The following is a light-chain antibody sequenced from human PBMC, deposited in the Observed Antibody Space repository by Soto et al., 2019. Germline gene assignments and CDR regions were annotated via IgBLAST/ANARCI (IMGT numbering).Light chain of an antibody. J-gene: IGKJ1*01. CDR3: QQYDSYSWT. Sequence: DIQMTQSPSTLSASVGDRVTITCRVSQSISSWLAWYQHKPGKAPKVLIYKASSLESGVPSRFSGSGSGTEFILTISSLQPDDFATYYCQQYDSYSWTFGQGTKVELK. CDR1: QSISSW. CDR2: KAS. V-gene: IGKV1-5*03.